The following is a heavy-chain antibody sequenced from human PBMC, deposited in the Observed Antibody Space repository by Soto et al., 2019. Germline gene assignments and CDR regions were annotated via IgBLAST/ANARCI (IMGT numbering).Heavy chain of an antibody. CDR2: IYSGGST. CDR3: AREAFYGDYWFRGYYYYGMDV. CDR1: GFTVSSNY. Sequence: EVQLVETGGGLIQPGGSLRLSCAASGFTVSSNYMSWVRQAPGKGLEWVSVIYSGGSTYYADSVKGRFTISRDNSKNTLYLQMNSLRAEDMAVYDCAREAFYGDYWFRGYYYYGMDVWGQVTTVTVAS. D-gene: IGHD4-17*01. V-gene: IGHV3-53*02. J-gene: IGHJ6*02.